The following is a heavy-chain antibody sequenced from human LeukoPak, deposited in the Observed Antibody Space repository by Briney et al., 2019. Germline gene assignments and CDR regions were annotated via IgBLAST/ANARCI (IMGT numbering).Heavy chain of an antibody. CDR3: ARDPATYSSGRWGGFDY. CDR1: GFTFSSYS. D-gene: IGHD6-19*01. V-gene: IGHV3-48*04. CDR2: ISSSSSTI. Sequence: GSLRLSCAASGFTFSSYSMNWVRQAPGEGLEGVSYISSSSSTIYYADSVKGRFTISRDNARNSLYLQMNSLRAEDTAVYYCARDPATYSSGRWGGFDYWGQGTLVTVSS. J-gene: IGHJ4*02.